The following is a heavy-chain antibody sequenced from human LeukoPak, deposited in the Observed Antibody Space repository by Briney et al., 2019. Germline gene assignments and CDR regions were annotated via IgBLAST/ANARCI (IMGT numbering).Heavy chain of an antibody. CDR1: GFTFSSFR. V-gene: IGHV3-23*01. Sequence: PGGSLRLSCAASGFTFSSFRMSWVRPAPGKGQEWVSAISGSGGSTYYADSVKGRFTISRDNSKNTLYLQMNSLRAEDTAVYYCAKDRQYYYDSTPTLFDYWGQGTLVTVSS. J-gene: IGHJ4*02. D-gene: IGHD3-22*01. CDR2: ISGSGGST. CDR3: AKDRQYYYDSTPTLFDY.